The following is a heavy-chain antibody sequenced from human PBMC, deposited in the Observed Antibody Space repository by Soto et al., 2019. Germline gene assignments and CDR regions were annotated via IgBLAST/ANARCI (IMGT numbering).Heavy chain of an antibody. CDR2: IYYSGST. D-gene: IGHD6-13*01. V-gene: IGHV4-31*03. J-gene: IGHJ5*02. CDR3: ARVPRPDSSSWYEGWFDP. Sequence: TSETLSLTCTVSGGSISSGGYYWSWIRQHPGKGLEWIGYIYYSGSTYYNPSLKSRVTISVDTSKNQFSLKLSSVTAADTAVYYCARVPRPDSSSWYEGWFDPWGQGTLVTVSS. CDR1: GGSISSGGYY.